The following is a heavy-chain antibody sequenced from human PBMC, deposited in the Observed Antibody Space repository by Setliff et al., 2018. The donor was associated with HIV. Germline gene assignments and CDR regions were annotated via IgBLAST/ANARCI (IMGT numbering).Heavy chain of an antibody. CDR3: ASRVYYYDDSATLREEGFVP. CDR1: GFSLSTSGVG. Sequence: SGPTLVNPTQTLTLTCTSSGFSLSTSGVGVGWIRQPPGKGLEWIGSIYQSGTTYYNPALKSRVTISVDTSKNQFSLKLSSVTAADTAVYYCASRVYYYDDSATLREEGFVPWGQGTLVTVSS. V-gene: IGHV4-39*01. J-gene: IGHJ5*02. CDR2: IYQSGTT. D-gene: IGHD3-22*01.